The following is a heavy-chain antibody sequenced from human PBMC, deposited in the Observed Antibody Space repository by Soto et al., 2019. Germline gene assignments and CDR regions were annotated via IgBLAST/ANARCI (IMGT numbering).Heavy chain of an antibody. CDR2: IFFDGSKK. J-gene: IGHJ4*02. CDR3: ARGDYGGNSVGIDY. V-gene: IGHV3-33*01. CDR1: GYFFSTYG. Sequence: QVQLVESGGGVVQPGRSLRLSCTPSGYFFSTYGMHWVRQAPGKGLEWVAVIFFDGSKKYYADSVKGRFTISRDNSNNMLDLQMNSLRADDTAVYYCARGDYGGNSVGIDYWGQGTLVTVSS. D-gene: IGHD2-21*02.